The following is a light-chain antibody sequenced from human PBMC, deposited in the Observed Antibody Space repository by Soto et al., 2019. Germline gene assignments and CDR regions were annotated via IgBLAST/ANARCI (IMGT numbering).Light chain of an antibody. J-gene: IGKJ4*01. CDR1: QSVSSSY. CDR2: GAS. V-gene: IGKV3-20*01. CDR3: QQYGSSPT. Sequence: EIVLTQSPGTLSLSPGERATLSCRASQSVSSSYLAWYQQKPGQAPRLLIYGASSRATGIPDRFSGSGSGTDFTLRISRLEPEDSAVYYCQQYGSSPTFGGGTKVDIK.